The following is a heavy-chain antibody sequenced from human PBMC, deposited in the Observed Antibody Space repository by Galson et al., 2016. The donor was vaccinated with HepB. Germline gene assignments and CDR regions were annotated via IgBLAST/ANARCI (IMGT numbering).Heavy chain of an antibody. CDR2: IWYDGSNT. CDR3: ARQERGSYRGSLDY. CDR1: GFTFSDFG. J-gene: IGHJ4*02. V-gene: IGHV3-33*01. Sequence: SLRLSCAASGFTFSDFGMHWVRQAPGKGQEWVGVIWYDGSNTHHADSVKGRFTISRDNSKNMLFLQMDSLTAEETAVYYCARQERGSYRGSLDYWGQGILVTVSS. D-gene: IGHD3-16*02.